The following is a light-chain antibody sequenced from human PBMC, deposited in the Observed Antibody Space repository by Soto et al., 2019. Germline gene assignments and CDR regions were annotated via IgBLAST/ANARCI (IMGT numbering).Light chain of an antibody. J-gene: IGKJ1*01. CDR2: GAS. CDR1: QSLTSSY. Sequence: IGMKQSPATLSVYPGERVTLSCRASQSLTSSYLAWYQQKPGQAPRLLIYGASTGATGIPARFSGSGSGTEFTLTIGSLQSEDFALYYCQQYNNWPRTFGQGTKVDIK. V-gene: IGKV3-15*01. CDR3: QQYNNWPRT.